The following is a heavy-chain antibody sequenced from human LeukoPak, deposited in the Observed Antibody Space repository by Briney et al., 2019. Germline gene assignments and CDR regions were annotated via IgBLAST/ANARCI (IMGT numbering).Heavy chain of an antibody. V-gene: IGHV4-34*01. CDR1: GGSFCGYY. Sequence: PSETLSLTCAVYGGSFCGYYWSWIRQPPGKGLEWIGEINHSGSTNYNPSLKSRVTISVDTSKNQFSLKLSSVTAADTAVYYCARGSWGTMVRGVIYYYYYMDVWGKGTTVTVSS. CDR2: INHSGST. D-gene: IGHD3-10*01. J-gene: IGHJ6*03. CDR3: ARGSWGTMVRGVIYYYYYMDV.